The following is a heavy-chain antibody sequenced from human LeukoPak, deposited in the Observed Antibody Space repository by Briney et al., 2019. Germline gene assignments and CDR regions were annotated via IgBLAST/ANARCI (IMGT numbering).Heavy chain of an antibody. CDR3: ASSYGSGSYYPRYYFDY. Sequence: GGSLRLSCAASGFTVSSNYMSWVRQAPGKGLEWVSVIYSGGSTYYADSVKGRFTISRDNSKNTLYLQMNSLRAEDTAVYYCASSYGSGSYYPRYYFDYWGQGTLVTVSS. V-gene: IGHV3-66*01. CDR2: IYSGGST. J-gene: IGHJ4*02. D-gene: IGHD3-10*01. CDR1: GFTVSSNY.